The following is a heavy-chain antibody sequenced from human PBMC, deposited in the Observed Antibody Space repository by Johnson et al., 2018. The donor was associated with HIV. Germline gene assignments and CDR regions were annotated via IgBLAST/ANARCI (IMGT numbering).Heavy chain of an antibody. Sequence: QVQLVESGGGLVQPGGSLRLSCAASRITFSRYWMTWVRQAPGTGLEWVAFIRYDGSNKYYEDSVKGRFTISRDNSKNTLYLQMNSLRAEDTAVYYCAKVAVATAAGGVALDIWGPGTMVTVS. V-gene: IGHV3-30*02. CDR2: IRYDGSNK. CDR1: RITFSRYW. J-gene: IGHJ3*02. CDR3: AKVAVATAAGGVALDI. D-gene: IGHD6-13*01.